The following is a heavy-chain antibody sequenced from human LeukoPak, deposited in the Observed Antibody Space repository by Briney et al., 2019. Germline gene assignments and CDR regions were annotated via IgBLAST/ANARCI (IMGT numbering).Heavy chain of an antibody. V-gene: IGHV3-7*01. CDR3: ARALASSRSGWYSGWKAYMDV. CDR2: IKQEGREK. D-gene: IGHD6-13*01. Sequence: GALRPSCVASGFPSSIYWMSWVRQAPGKGMEWVANIKQEGREKYYVDSVKGPFTISRDNARNSLYFHLNSLRAADTAVYYCARALASSRSGWYSGWKAYMDVWGKGTTVTVSS. J-gene: IGHJ6*03. CDR1: GFPSSIYW.